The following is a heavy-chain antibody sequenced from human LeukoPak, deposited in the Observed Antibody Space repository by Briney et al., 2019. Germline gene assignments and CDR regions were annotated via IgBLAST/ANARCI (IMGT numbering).Heavy chain of an antibody. J-gene: IGHJ6*02. D-gene: IGHD3-10*01. Sequence: SETLSLTCAVYGGSFSGYYWRWIRQPPGKGLEWIGEINHSGSTNYNPSLKSRVTISVDTSKNQFSLKLSSVTAADTAVYYCARGLWYYGSGSYYTLRGYYYYGMDVWGQGTTVTVSS. CDR3: ARGLWYYGSGSYYTLRGYYYYGMDV. CDR2: INHSGST. V-gene: IGHV4-34*01. CDR1: GGSFSGYY.